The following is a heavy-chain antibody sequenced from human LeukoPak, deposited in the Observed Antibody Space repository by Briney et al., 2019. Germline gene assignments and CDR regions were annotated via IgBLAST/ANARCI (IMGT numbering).Heavy chain of an antibody. Sequence: SETLSLTCAVYGGSFSGYDWSWIRQAPGKGLEWIGENNHSGSTNYNPSLKSRLTISVDTSKNQFSLKLSSVTAADTAVYYCARAPLTPYYYYGMDVWGQGTTVTVSS. CDR1: GGSFSGYD. D-gene: IGHD1-14*01. CDR3: ARAPLTPYYYYGMDV. CDR2: NNHSGST. J-gene: IGHJ6*02. V-gene: IGHV4-34*01.